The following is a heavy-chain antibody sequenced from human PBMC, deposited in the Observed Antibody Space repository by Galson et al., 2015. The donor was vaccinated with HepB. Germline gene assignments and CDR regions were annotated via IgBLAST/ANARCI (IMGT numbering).Heavy chain of an antibody. CDR2: IIPIFGTA. Sequence: SVKVSCKASGGTFSSYAISWVRQAPGQGLEWMGGIIPIFGTANYAQKFQGRVTITADESTSTAYMELSSLRSEDTAVYYCARTPVVVVAATAAFDYWGQGTLVTVSS. CDR1: GGTFSSYA. J-gene: IGHJ4*02. V-gene: IGHV1-69*13. D-gene: IGHD2-15*01. CDR3: ARTPVVVVAATAAFDY.